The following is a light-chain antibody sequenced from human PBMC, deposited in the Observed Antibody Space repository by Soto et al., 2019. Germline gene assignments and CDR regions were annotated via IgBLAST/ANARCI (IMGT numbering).Light chain of an antibody. CDR1: SSDVGGYNY. V-gene: IGLV2-14*01. CDR3: CSYAGRYTYV. J-gene: IGLJ1*01. Sequence: QSALTQPASVSGSPGQSITISCTGTSSDVGGYNYVSWYQQHPGKAPKLMIYEVSYRYSGDSNRFSGSKSGNTASLTISGLQAEDEADYYCCSYAGRYTYVFGTGTKLTVL. CDR2: EVS.